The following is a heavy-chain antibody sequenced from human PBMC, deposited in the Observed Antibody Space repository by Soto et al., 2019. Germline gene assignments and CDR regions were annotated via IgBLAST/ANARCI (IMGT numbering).Heavy chain of an antibody. CDR3: ASSRSSSPDYFDY. CDR2: IYPGDSDT. Sequence: WIRQPPGKGLEWIGYIYPGDSDTRYSPSFQGQVTISADKSISTAYLQWSSLKASDTAMYYCASSRSSSPDYFDYWGQGTLVTVSS. J-gene: IGHJ4*02. D-gene: IGHD6-13*01. V-gene: IGHV5-51*01.